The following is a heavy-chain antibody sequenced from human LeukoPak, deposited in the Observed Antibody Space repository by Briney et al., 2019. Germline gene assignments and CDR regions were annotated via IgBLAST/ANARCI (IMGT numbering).Heavy chain of an antibody. CDR3: ARDRSSGSLDY. D-gene: IGHD3-22*01. CDR2: IHSGGST. V-gene: IGHV3-66*01. Sequence: AGGSLRLSCAASGFTVSSNYMSWVRQAPGKGLEWVSVIHSGGSTYYADSVKGRFTISRDNSKNTLYLQMNSLRAEDTAVYYCARDRSSGSLDYWGQGTLVTVSS. CDR1: GFTVSSNY. J-gene: IGHJ4*02.